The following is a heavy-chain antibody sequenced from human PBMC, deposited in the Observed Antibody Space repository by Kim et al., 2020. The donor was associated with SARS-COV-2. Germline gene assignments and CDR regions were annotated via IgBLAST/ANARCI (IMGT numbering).Heavy chain of an antibody. CDR1: GFTFSNAW. CDR3: TTDPGYSYGWYYYYGMDV. Sequence: GGSLRLSCAASGFTFSNAWMSWVRQAPGKGLEWVGRIKSKTDGGTTDYAAPVKGRFTISSDDSKNTLYLQMNSLKTEDTAVYYCTTDPGYSYGWYYYYGMDVLGQGTTVTVSS. CDR2: IKSKTDGGTT. D-gene: IGHD5-18*01. V-gene: IGHV3-15*01. J-gene: IGHJ6*02.